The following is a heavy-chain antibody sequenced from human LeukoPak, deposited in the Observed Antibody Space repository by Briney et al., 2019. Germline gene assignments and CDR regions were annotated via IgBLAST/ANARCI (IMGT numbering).Heavy chain of an antibody. D-gene: IGHD3-10*01. CDR3: AKEGAYPIITYDS. J-gene: IGHJ5*01. CDR1: GFTFSSYW. CDR2: IKRDGNEK. Sequence: GGSPRLSCAASGFTFSSYWMNWVRQAPGKGLEWVANIKRDGNEKNYVDSVKGRFSISRDNAKNSLYLQMDSLRAEDTAVYYCAKEGAYPIITYDSWGQGALVTVSS. V-gene: IGHV3-7*01.